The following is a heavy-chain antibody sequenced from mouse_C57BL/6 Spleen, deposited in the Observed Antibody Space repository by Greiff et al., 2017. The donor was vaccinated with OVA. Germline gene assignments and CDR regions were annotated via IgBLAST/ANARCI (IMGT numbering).Heavy chain of an antibody. CDR2: IDPSDSYT. CDR1: GYTFTSYW. V-gene: IGHV1-69*01. J-gene: IGHJ4*01. D-gene: IGHD2-5*01. CDR3: ARVTYYSNPYAMDY. Sequence: VQLQQPGAELVMPGASVKLSCKASGYTFTSYWMHWVKQRPGQGLEWIGEIDPSDSYTNYNQKFKDKSTLTVDKSSSTAYMQLSSLTSEDSAVYYCARVTYYSNPYAMDYWGQGTSVTVSS.